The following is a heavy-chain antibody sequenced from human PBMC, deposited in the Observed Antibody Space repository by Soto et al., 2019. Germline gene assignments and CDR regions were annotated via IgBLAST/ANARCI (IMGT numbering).Heavy chain of an antibody. CDR1: GYTLTELS. D-gene: IGHD2-15*01. V-gene: IGHV1-24*01. Sequence: ASVKVSCKVSGYTLTELSMHWVRQAPGKGLEWMGGFDPEDGETIYAQKFQGRVTMTEDTSTDTAYMELSSLRSEDTAVYYCATVGVVAAPKNYYYFDYWGQGTLVTVSS. CDR3: ATVGVVAAPKNYYYFDY. J-gene: IGHJ4*02. CDR2: FDPEDGET.